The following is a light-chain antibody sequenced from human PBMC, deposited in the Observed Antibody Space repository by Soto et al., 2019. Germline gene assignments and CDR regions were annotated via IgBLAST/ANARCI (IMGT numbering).Light chain of an antibody. J-gene: IGKJ5*01. CDR3: QQSYSAPRT. V-gene: IGKV1-39*01. Sequence: DIQMTQSPSSLSASVGDRVTITCRASQSISSYLNWYQQKPGKAPKLLIYAASSLQSGIPSRFSGSGSGTDLTLIISSLQPEDFATYYCQQSYSAPRTFGQGTRLDIK. CDR1: QSISSY. CDR2: AAS.